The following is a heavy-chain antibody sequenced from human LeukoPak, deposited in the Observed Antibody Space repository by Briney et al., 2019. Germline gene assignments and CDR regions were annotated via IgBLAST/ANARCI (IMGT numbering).Heavy chain of an antibody. CDR1: GYTFTGYY. D-gene: IGHD4-17*01. V-gene: IGHV1-2*02. J-gene: IGHJ4*02. CDR3: ARSDSDDYGDYFDY. Sequence: ASVKVSCKASGYTFTGYYMHWVRQAPGQGLEWMVWINPNSGGTNYAQKFQGRVTMTRDTSISTAYMELSRLRSDDTAVYYCARSDSDDYGDYFDYWGQGTLVTVSS. CDR2: INPNSGGT.